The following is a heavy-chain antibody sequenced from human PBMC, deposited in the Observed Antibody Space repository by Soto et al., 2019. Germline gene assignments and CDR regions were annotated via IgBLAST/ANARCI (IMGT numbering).Heavy chain of an antibody. V-gene: IGHV1-69*02. CDR1: GGTFSSYT. D-gene: IGHD3-10*01. J-gene: IGHJ4*02. CDR3: ARVGDYYGSGSTTGDY. Sequence: QVQLVQSGPEVKKPGSSVKVSCKASGGTFSSYTISWVRQAPGQGLEWMGRIIPILGIANYAQKFQGRVTITADKSTSTAYMELSSLRSEDTGVYYCARVGDYYGSGSTTGDYWGQGTLVTVSS. CDR2: IIPILGIA.